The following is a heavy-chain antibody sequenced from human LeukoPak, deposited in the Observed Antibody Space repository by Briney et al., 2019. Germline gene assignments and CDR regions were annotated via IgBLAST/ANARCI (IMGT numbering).Heavy chain of an antibody. CDR3: ARMDGDYYDSSGYDY. V-gene: IGHV1-69*06. CDR1: GGTFSSYA. Sequence: SVKVSCKASGGTFSSYAISWVRQAPGQGLEWMGGIIPIFGTANYAQKFQGRVTITADKSTSTAYMELSSLRSEDTAVYYCARMDGDYYDSSGYDYWGQGTLVTVSS. CDR2: IIPIFGTA. J-gene: IGHJ4*02. D-gene: IGHD3-22*01.